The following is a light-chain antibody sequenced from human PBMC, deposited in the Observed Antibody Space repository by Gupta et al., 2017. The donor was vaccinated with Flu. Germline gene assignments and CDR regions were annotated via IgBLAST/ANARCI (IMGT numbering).Light chain of an antibody. CDR2: ATS. V-gene: IGKV1-17*01. CDR1: QGIRKD. Sequence: IQSTQSPSSLSASVGDRVTITCRVSQGIRKDLGWYQQKPGSAPERLIYATSSLQSGVPSRFSGSGSGTEFTLTISSLQPEDFATYYCRQYNSYPWTFGQGTEVEIK. CDR3: RQYNSYPWT. J-gene: IGKJ1*01.